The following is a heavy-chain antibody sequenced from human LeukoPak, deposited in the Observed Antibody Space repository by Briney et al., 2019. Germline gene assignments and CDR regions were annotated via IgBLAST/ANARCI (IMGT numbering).Heavy chain of an antibody. CDR1: GFTVSSNY. CDR3: ARDWFHAIDY. J-gene: IGHJ4*02. D-gene: IGHD2/OR15-2a*01. CDR2: ISSSSSYI. Sequence: PGGSLRLSCAASGFTVSSNYMSWVRQAPGKGLEWVSSISSSSSYIYYADSVKGRFTISRDNAKNSLYLQMNSLRAEDTAVYYCARDWFHAIDYWGQGTLVTVSS. V-gene: IGHV3-21*01.